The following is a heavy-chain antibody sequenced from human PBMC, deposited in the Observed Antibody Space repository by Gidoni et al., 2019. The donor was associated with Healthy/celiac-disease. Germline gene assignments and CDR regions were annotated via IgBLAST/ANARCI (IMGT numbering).Heavy chain of an antibody. CDR1: GFTFSSYA. CDR2: ISGSGGST. V-gene: IGHV3-23*01. Sequence: EVQLLESGGGLVQPGGSLRLSCAASGFTFSSYAMSWVRQAPGKGLEWVSAISGSGGSTYYADSVKGRFTISRDNSKNTLYLQMNSLRAEDTAVYYCAKVEGGFFGDYYYYGMDVWGQGTTVTVSS. D-gene: IGHD3-16*01. CDR3: AKVEGGFFGDYYYYGMDV. J-gene: IGHJ6*02.